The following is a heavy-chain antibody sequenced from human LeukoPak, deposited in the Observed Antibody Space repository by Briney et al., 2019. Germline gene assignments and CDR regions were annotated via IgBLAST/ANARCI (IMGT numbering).Heavy chain of an antibody. Sequence: GASVKVSCKASGYTFTTDYIHWVRQAPGQGLEWMGIINPSGGSTTYAQKFQGRVIMTGDTSTSTVYMELRSLRSEDTTVYYCARARGSGSYYGHDYYYYYYIDVCGQGTTVTDSS. D-gene: IGHD3-10*01. V-gene: IGHV1-46*01. CDR1: GYTFTTDY. CDR3: ARARGSGSYYGHDYYYYYYIDV. J-gene: IGHJ6*03. CDR2: INPSGGST.